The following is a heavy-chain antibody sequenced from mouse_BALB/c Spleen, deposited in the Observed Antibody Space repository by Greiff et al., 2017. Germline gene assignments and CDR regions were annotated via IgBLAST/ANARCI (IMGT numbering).Heavy chain of an antibody. CDR1: GFTFSSYA. V-gene: IGHV5-9-4*01. CDR2: ISSGGSYT. Sequence: EGKLMESGGGLVKPGGSLKLSCAASGFTFSSYAMSWVRQSPEKRLEWVAEISSGGSYTYYPDTVTGRFTISRDNAKNTLYLEMSSLKSEDTAMYYCTREGDSSGYEGTWFAYWGQGTLVTVSA. J-gene: IGHJ3*01. D-gene: IGHD3-2*01. CDR3: TREGDSSGYEGTWFAY.